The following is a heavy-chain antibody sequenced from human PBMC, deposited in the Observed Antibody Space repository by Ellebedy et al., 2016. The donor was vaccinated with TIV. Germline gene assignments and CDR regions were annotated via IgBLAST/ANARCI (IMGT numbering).Heavy chain of an antibody. J-gene: IGHJ4*02. D-gene: IGHD3-3*01. Sequence: AASVKVSCKASGYTFTSYDINWARQATGQGLEWMGWINPNSGGTNYAQKFQGWVTMTRDTSISTAYMELSRLRSDDTAVYYCARSPTVLEWLLPDYWGQGTLVTVSS. CDR2: INPNSGGT. CDR1: GYTFTSYD. V-gene: IGHV1-2*04. CDR3: ARSPTVLEWLLPDY.